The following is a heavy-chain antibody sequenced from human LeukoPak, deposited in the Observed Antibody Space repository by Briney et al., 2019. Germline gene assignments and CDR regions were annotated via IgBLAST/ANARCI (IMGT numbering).Heavy chain of an antibody. J-gene: IGHJ4*02. CDR2: IRSKAYGGTT. V-gene: IGHV3-49*04. Sequence: SGGSLRLSCAASGFTFRNYAMNWVRQAPGKGLEWVSFIRSKAYGGTTEYAASVKGRFTISRDDSKSIAYLQMNSLKTEDTAVYYCADGDYFDYWGQGTLVTVSS. CDR1: GFTFRNYA. D-gene: IGHD4-17*01. CDR3: ADGDYFDY.